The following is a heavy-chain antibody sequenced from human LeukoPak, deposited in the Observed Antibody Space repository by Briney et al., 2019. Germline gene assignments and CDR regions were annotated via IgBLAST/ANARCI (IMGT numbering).Heavy chain of an antibody. D-gene: IGHD2/OR15-2a*01. CDR1: GYTFTSYD. CDR2: MNPNSGNT. Sequence: ASVKVSCKASGYTFTSYDINCGRQATRQGLERMGWMNPNSGNTGYAQKFQCRVTMTRNTSISTAYMELSSLRSEDTAVYYWAREYPADAFDIWGQGTMVTVSS. CDR3: AREYPADAFDI. J-gene: IGHJ3*02. V-gene: IGHV1-8*01.